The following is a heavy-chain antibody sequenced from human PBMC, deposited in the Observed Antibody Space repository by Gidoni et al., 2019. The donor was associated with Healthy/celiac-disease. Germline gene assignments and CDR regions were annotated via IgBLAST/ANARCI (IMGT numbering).Heavy chain of an antibody. CDR1: GCTFSSYA. Sequence: EVKKPGSSVKVSCKASGCTFSSYAISWVRQAPGQGLEWMGRIIPILGIANYAQKFQGRVTITADKSTSTAYMELSSLRSEDTAVYYCARDWAEWELRGVVTFDIWGQGTMVTVSS. CDR3: ARDWAEWELRGVVTFDI. J-gene: IGHJ3*02. D-gene: IGHD1-26*01. CDR2: IIPILGIA. V-gene: IGHV1-69*04.